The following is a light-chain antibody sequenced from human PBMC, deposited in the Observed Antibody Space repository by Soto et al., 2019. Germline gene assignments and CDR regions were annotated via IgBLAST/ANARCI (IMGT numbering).Light chain of an antibody. Sequence: EIVMTQSPATLSVSPGERATLSCRASQSVSSNLAWYQQKPGQAPRLLIYGASTRATGIPARFSGSGSGTEFTLTIGSLQSEDFAVYYCQQYNNWRFTFGPGTKVDIK. CDR2: GAS. CDR1: QSVSSN. CDR3: QQYNNWRFT. V-gene: IGKV3-15*01. J-gene: IGKJ3*01.